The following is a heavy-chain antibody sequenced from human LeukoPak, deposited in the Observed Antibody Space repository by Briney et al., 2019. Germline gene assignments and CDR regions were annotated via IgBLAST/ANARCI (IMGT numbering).Heavy chain of an antibody. Sequence: PGGSLRLSCAASGFTVSSNYMSWVRQAPGKGLEWVSVICSGGSTYYADSVKGRFTISRDNFKNTLYLQMNSLKAEDTAVYYCATAYCGGDCYLYYYYGMDVWGQGTPVTVSS. J-gene: IGHJ6*02. CDR2: ICSGGST. D-gene: IGHD2-21*02. CDR3: ATAYCGGDCYLYYYYGMDV. CDR1: GFTVSSNY. V-gene: IGHV3-66*01.